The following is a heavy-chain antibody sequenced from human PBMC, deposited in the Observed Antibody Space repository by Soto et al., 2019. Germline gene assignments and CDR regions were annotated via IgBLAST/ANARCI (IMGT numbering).Heavy chain of an antibody. CDR1: GGSISSGGYY. V-gene: IGHV4-31*03. CDR3: ARETTYCFDY. J-gene: IGHJ4*02. Sequence: QVQLQESGPGLVKPSQTLSLTCTVSGGSISSGGYYWSWIRQHPGKGLEWIGYIYYSGNTYYNPSLKSRVSISVDTSKSQVSLNLSSVTAAATAVYYCARETTYCFDYWGQGTLVTVSS. D-gene: IGHD1-1*01. CDR2: IYYSGNT.